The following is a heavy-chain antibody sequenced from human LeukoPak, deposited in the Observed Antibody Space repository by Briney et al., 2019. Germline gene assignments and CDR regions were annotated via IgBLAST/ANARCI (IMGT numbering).Heavy chain of an antibody. D-gene: IGHD1-26*01. CDR3: ARLRGSYYIFDY. Sequence: SETLSLTCTVSGGSISSSSYYWGWIRQPPGKGLEWIGSIYYSGSTYYNPSLKSRVTISVDTSKNQFSLKLSSVTAADTAVYYCARLRGSYYIFDYWGQGTLVTVSS. CDR1: GGSISSSSYY. V-gene: IGHV4-39*01. J-gene: IGHJ4*02. CDR2: IYYSGST.